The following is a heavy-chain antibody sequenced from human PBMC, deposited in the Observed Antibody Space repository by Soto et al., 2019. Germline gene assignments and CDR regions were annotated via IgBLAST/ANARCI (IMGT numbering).Heavy chain of an antibody. CDR1: GFTFDAYT. CDR2: ISWDGGST. J-gene: IGHJ4*02. CDR3: GKDGSRYVLDY. D-gene: IGHD2-15*01. V-gene: IGHV3-43*01. Sequence: GGSLRLSCAASGFTFDAYTMHWVRQAPGKGLEWVSLISWDGGSTYYADSVKGRFTISRDNSKNSLYLQMNSLRTEDTALYYCGKDGSRYVLDYWRQGTPVTVS.